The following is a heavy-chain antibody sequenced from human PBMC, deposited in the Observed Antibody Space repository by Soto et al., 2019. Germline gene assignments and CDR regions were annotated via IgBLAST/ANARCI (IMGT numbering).Heavy chain of an antibody. J-gene: IGHJ4*02. V-gene: IGHV1-3*05. Sequence: QVQLVQSGAEEKKPGASVKVSCKASGYTFTGYAMHWVRHAPGQRLEWMGWINDGNGNTKYSQKFQARVTITRDTSASTAYMELSSLRSEDTAVYYCARAVAGPADFDYWGQGTLVTVSS. CDR3: ARAVAGPADFDY. D-gene: IGHD5-12*01. CDR2: INDGNGNT. CDR1: GYTFTGYA.